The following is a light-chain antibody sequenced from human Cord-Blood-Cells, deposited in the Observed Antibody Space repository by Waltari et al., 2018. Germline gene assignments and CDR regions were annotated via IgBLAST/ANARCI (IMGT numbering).Light chain of an antibody. CDR1: SSDVGGYNY. Sequence: QSALTQPRSVSGSPGQSVTISCTGTSSDVGGYNYVSWYQQHPGKAPKLMIYDVSKRPSGVPDHFSGSKSGNTASLTISGLQAEDEADYYCCSYAGSYVFGGGTKLTVL. CDR2: DVS. V-gene: IGLV2-11*01. J-gene: IGLJ2*01. CDR3: CSYAGSYV.